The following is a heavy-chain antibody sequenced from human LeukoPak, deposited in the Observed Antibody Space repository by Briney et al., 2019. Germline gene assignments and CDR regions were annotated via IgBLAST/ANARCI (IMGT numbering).Heavy chain of an antibody. V-gene: IGHV3-49*04. D-gene: IGHD2-21*01. J-gene: IGHJ3*01. CDR3: GNTYGRPFDV. Sequence: GGSLRLSCRTSGFAFSNYAMSWVRQAPGKGLEWVGFIRSKAYGGTTEYAASVKGRFTISRDDSKSIAYLQMNSLKTEDTAVYYCGNTYGRPFDVWGQGTVVTVSS. CDR2: IRSKAYGGTT. CDR1: GFAFSNYA.